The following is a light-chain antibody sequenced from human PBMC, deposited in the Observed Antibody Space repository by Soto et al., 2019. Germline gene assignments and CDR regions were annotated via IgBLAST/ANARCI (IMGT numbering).Light chain of an antibody. CDR1: QSVSSSY. V-gene: IGKV3-20*01. Sequence: IVLTQSPGTLSLSPGEIATLSCRASQSVSSSYLAWYQQKPGQAPRLLIYGASSRATGIPDRFSGSGSGTDFTLTISRLEPDDFAVYYCQQYGSSPWTFGQGTKVEIK. CDR3: QQYGSSPWT. CDR2: GAS. J-gene: IGKJ1*01.